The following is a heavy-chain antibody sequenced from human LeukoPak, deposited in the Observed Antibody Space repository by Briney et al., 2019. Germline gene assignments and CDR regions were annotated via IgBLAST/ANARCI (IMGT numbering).Heavy chain of an antibody. D-gene: IGHD3-22*01. CDR3: ARDGGGSSGYYWGLGY. Sequence: QAGGSLRLSCAASRFTFSSYGMHWVRQAPGKGLEWVAFIRYDGSKKYYADSVKGRFTISRDNAKDTLYLQMNSLRAEDTAVYYCARDGGGSSGYYWGLGYWGQGTLVTVSS. V-gene: IGHV3-30*02. CDR2: IRYDGSKK. J-gene: IGHJ4*02. CDR1: RFTFSSYG.